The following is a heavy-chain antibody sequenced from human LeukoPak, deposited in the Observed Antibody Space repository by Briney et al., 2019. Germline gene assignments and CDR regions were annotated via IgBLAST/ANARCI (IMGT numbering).Heavy chain of an antibody. CDR3: ASWEMATTTGFDY. D-gene: IGHD5-24*01. J-gene: IGHJ4*02. V-gene: IGHV3-48*03. CDR2: ISSSGSTI. Sequence: GGSLRLSCAASGFTFSSYEMNWVRQAPGKGLEWVSYISSSGSTINYADSVKGRFTISRDNAKNSLYLQMNSLRAEDTAVYYCASWEMATTTGFDYWGQGTLVTVSS. CDR1: GFTFSSYE.